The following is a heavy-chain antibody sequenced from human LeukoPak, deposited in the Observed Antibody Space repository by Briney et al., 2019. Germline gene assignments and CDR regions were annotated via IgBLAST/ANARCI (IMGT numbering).Heavy chain of an antibody. J-gene: IGHJ4*02. CDR2: IYSGGST. CDR3: ARVGYTDTWYSSPPFDY. Sequence: GGSLRLSCAASGFTVSSNYMTWVRQAPGKGLEWVSVIYSGGSTYYSDSVKGRFTISRDNSKNILYPQMNSLRAEDTALYYCARVGYTDTWYSSPPFDYWGQGTLVTVSS. V-gene: IGHV3-66*01. CDR1: GFTVSSNY. D-gene: IGHD2-15*01.